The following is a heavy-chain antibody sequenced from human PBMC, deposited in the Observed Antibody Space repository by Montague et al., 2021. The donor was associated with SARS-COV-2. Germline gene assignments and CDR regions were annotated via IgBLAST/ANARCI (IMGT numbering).Heavy chain of an antibody. CDR1: GASISSSNYH. CDR2: IHYSGST. Sequence: SETLSLTCTVSGASISSSNYHWGWIRQPPGKGLEWIATIHYSGSTYYKPSLKSRLTISVDTSKNQFSLRLSTVTAADTAVYYCARGDFGVVIIPYYYYYMDVWGKGTTVTVSS. CDR3: ARGDFGVVIIPYYYYYMDV. D-gene: IGHD3-3*01. V-gene: IGHV4-39*01. J-gene: IGHJ6*03.